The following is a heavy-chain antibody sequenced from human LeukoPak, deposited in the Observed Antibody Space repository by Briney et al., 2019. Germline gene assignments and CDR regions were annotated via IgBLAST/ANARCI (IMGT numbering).Heavy chain of an antibody. D-gene: IGHD2-2*01. V-gene: IGHV3-30-3*01. CDR2: ISYDGSNK. CDR1: GFTFSSYA. Sequence: GRSLRLSCAASGFTFSSYAMHWVRQAPGKGLEWVAVISYDGSNKYYADSVKGRFTNSRDNSKNTLYLQMNSLRAEDTAVYYCARDGGGKVPAALFDYWGQGTLVTVSS. CDR3: ARDGGGKVPAALFDY. J-gene: IGHJ4*02.